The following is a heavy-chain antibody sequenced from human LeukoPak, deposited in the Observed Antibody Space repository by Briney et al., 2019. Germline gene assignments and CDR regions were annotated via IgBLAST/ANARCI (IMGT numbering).Heavy chain of an antibody. J-gene: IGHJ4*02. CDR1: GGTFSSYA. Sequence: SVKVSCKASGGTFSSYAISWVRQAPGQGLEWMGRIIPILGIANYAQKFQGRVTITADKSTSTAYMELSSLRSEDTAVYYCARDLGWELLSYYFDYWGQGTLVTVSS. CDR3: ARDLGWELLSYYFDY. D-gene: IGHD1-26*01. CDR2: IIPILGIA. V-gene: IGHV1-69*04.